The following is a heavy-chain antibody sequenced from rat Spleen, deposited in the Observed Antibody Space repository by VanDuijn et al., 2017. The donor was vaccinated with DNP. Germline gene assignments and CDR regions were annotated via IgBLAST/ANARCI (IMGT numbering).Heavy chain of an antibody. D-gene: IGHD1-11*01. Sequence: EVQLVESGGGLVQPGRSLKLSCAASGFTFSDYAMAWVRQAPKGGLEWVATISYDGLRTYYRDSVKGRFTISRDDAKSTLFLQMDSLRSEDTATYYCARDNYVTYGAMDPWGQGISVTVSS. V-gene: IGHV5-7*01. CDR2: ISYDGLRT. CDR1: GFTFSDYA. CDR3: ARDNYVTYGAMDP. J-gene: IGHJ4*01.